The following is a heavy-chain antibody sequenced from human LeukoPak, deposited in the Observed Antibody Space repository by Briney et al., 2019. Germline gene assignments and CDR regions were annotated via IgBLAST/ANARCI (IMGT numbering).Heavy chain of an antibody. J-gene: IGHJ5*02. Sequence: SETLSLTCTVSGVSIRSSYYYWGGIRQPPGKGRGWIGSIYDSVSTYYNPSLKSRVTISVDTSNNQFSLKLNSVTAADTAVYYWARHYGPWGQGTLVTVSS. D-gene: IGHD3-10*01. CDR3: ARHYGP. V-gene: IGHV4-39*01. CDR1: GVSIRSSYYY. CDR2: IYDSVST.